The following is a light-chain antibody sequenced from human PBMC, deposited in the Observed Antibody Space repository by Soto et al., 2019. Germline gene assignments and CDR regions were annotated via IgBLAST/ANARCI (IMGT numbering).Light chain of an antibody. Sequence: EMVLTQSPGTLSLSPGERATLSCRASQTVRSNYLAWYQQKPGQAPRLLIYGVSNRATGTPDRFSGSGSGADFTLTISRLEPEDFAVYYCQQYGSSPLSTFGPGTKVDI. CDR2: GVS. J-gene: IGKJ3*01. CDR3: QQYGSSPLST. CDR1: QTVRSNY. V-gene: IGKV3-20*01.